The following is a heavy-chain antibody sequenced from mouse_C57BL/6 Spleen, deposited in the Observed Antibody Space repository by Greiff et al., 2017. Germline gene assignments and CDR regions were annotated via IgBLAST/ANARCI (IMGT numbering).Heavy chain of an antibody. J-gene: IGHJ2*01. CDR2: ISSGSSTI. V-gene: IGHV5-17*01. CDR1: GFTFSDYG. Sequence: EVMLVESGGGLVKPGGSLKLSCAASGFTFSDYGMHWVRQAPEKGLEWVAYISSGSSTIYYADTVKGRFTISRDNAKNTLFLQMTSLRSEDTAMYYCAGTGPYYFDYWGQGTTLTVSS. D-gene: IGHD4-1*01. CDR3: AGTGPYYFDY.